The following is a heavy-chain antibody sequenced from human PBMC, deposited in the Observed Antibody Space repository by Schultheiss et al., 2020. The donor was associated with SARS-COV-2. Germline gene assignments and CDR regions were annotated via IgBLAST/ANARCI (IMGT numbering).Heavy chain of an antibody. CDR1: GGSISSYY. CDR3: ARGEQYCSSTSCYGDWFDP. Sequence: SETLSLTCTVSGGSISSYYWSWIRQPPGKGLEWIGYIYHSGSTYYNPSLKSRVTISVDRSKNQFSLKLSSVTAADTAVYYCARGEQYCSSTSCYGDWFDPWGQGTLVTVSS. CDR2: IYHSGST. D-gene: IGHD2-2*01. V-gene: IGHV4-59*12. J-gene: IGHJ5*02.